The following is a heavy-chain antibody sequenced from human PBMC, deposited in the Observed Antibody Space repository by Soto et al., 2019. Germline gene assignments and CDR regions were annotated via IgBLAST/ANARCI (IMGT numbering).Heavy chain of an antibody. CDR2: IYHSGST. Sequence: PSETLSLTCAVSGGSISSSNWWSWVRQPPGKGLEWIGEIYHSGSTNYNPSLKSRVTISVDKSKNQFSLKLSSVTAADTAVYYCARVHSSGYFRLKRISFWWGQGTLVTVSS. V-gene: IGHV4-4*02. CDR1: GGSISSSNW. CDR3: ARVHSSGYFRLKRISFW. D-gene: IGHD3-22*01. J-gene: IGHJ4*02.